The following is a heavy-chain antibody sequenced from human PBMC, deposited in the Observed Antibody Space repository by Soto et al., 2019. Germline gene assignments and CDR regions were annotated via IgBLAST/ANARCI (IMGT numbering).Heavy chain of an antibody. J-gene: IGHJ5*02. V-gene: IGHV3-21*01. CDR1: GFTFRSFT. D-gene: IGHD6-13*01. CDR2: ISSNSAYI. CDR3: TRDASRDSSARGWFDP. Sequence: GGSLRLSCAASGFTFRSFTMNWVRQAPGKGLEWVSTISSNSAYIYYTDALRGRFTISRDNAKNSLHLQMNSLRAEDTAVYYCTRDASRDSSARGWFDPWGPGTLVTVPQ.